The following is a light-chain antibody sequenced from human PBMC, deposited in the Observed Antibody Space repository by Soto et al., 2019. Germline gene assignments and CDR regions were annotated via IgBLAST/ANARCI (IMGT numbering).Light chain of an antibody. Sequence: QSVLTQPASVSGSPGQSITISCTGTSSDVGSYNLVSWYQQHPGKARKLIICEGTKRASGVSNRFSGSKSGNTASLTISGLQAEDEADYYCCSFTGTSNYYVFGTGTKVTVL. V-gene: IGLV2-23*01. J-gene: IGLJ1*01. CDR2: EGT. CDR1: SSDVGSYNL. CDR3: CSFTGTSNYYV.